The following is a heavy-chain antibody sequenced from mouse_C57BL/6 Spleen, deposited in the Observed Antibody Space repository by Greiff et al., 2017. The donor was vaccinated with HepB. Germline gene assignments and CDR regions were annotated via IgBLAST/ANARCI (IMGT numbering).Heavy chain of an antibody. CDR2: INPNNGGT. J-gene: IGHJ2*01. D-gene: IGHD1-1*01. V-gene: IGHV1-26*01. Sequence: VQLQQSGPELVKPGASVKISCKASGYTFTDYYMNWVKQSHGKSLEWIGDINPNNGGTSYNQKFKGKSTLTVDKSSSTAYMELRSLTSEDSAVYYCAPYYYGNDYWGQGTTLTVSS. CDR3: APYYYGNDY. CDR1: GYTFTDYY.